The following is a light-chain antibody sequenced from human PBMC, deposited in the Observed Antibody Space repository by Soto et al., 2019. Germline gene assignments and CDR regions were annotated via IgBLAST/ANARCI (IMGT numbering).Light chain of an antibody. CDR1: QSVSSN. CDR2: GAS. Sequence: EIVMTQSPATLSVSPGERAKLSCRTSQSVSSNLAWYQQKPGQAPRLLIYGASTRATGIPARFSGSGSGTEFTLTISSLQSEDFAVYYCQQYNNWPQTFGQGTKV. J-gene: IGKJ1*01. V-gene: IGKV3-15*01. CDR3: QQYNNWPQT.